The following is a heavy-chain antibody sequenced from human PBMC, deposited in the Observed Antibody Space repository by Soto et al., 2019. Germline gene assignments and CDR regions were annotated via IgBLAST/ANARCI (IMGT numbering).Heavy chain of an antibody. J-gene: IGHJ5*02. D-gene: IGHD6-13*01. CDR2: IIPLFGTT. V-gene: IGHV1-69*01. Sequence: QMQLVQSGAEVRMPGSSVKVSCKASGGTFSTYSINWVRQAPGQGLEWMGGIIPLFGTTNYAQKFKGRVTITADEATSTAYMELSSLRAEDAAVYFCARGAPHASSWYFWFDPWGQGTLVTVSS. CDR3: ARGAPHASSWYFWFDP. CDR1: GGTFSTYS.